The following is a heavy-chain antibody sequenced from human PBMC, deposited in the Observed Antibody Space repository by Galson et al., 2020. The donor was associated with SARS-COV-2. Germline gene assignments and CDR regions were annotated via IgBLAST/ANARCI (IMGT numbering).Heavy chain of an antibody. J-gene: IGHJ4*02. Sequence: SGPTLVKPTEALTLTCTVSGFSLSNARMGVSWIRQPPGKALEWLAHILSNDEKSYSTSLKSRLTISKDTSKSQVVLTMTNMDPVDTATYYCARVVYYYGSGSYSPWFDYWGQGTLVTVSS. V-gene: IGHV2-26*01. CDR3: ARVVYYYGSGSYSPWFDY. CDR1: GFSLSNARMG. D-gene: IGHD3-10*01. CDR2: ILSNDEK.